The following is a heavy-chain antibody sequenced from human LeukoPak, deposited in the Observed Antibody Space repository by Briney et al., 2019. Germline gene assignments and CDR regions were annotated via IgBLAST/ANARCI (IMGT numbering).Heavy chain of an antibody. D-gene: IGHD6-13*01. CDR3: ARRFKRFGIAAAGSYLDV. CDR2: IWYDGSNK. CDR1: GSTFSSYG. Sequence: PGGSLRPSCAASGSTFSSYGMHWVRQAPGKGLEWVAVIWYDGSNKYYADSVKARFTISRDNSKNTLYLQMNSLRAEDTAVYYCARRFKRFGIAAAGSYLDVWGKGTTVTVSS. V-gene: IGHV3-33*01. J-gene: IGHJ6*03.